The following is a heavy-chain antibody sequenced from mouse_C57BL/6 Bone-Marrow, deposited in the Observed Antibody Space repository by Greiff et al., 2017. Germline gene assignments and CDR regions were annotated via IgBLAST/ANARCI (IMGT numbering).Heavy chain of an antibody. D-gene: IGHD2-2*01. J-gene: IGHJ1*03. CDR2: IYPRSGNT. CDR1: GYTFTSYG. Sequence: QVQLQQSGAELARPGASVKLSCKASGYTFTSYGISWVKQRPGQGLEWIGEIYPRSGNTYYNEKFKGKATLTADKSSSTAYMELRSLTSEDSAVYFCARSFGYHWYFDVWGTGTTVTVSS. CDR3: ARSFGYHWYFDV. V-gene: IGHV1-81*01.